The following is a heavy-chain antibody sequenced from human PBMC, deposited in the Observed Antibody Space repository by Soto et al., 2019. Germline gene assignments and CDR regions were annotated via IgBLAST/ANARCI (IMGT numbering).Heavy chain of an antibody. CDR3: ASPKIAFYNWFDP. J-gene: IGHJ5*02. CDR1: GGSISSYY. V-gene: IGHV4-59*08. Sequence: SETLSLTCTVSGGSISSYYWSWIRPPPGKGLEWIGYIYYSGSTNYNPSLKSRVTISVDTSKNQFSLKLSSVTAADTAVYYCASPKIAFYNWFDPWGQGTLVTVSS. D-gene: IGHD3-3*02. CDR2: IYYSGST.